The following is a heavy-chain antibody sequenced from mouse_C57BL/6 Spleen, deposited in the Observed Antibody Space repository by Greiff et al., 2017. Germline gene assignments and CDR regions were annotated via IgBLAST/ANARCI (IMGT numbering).Heavy chain of an antibody. CDR3: ARDSSWFAY. D-gene: IGHD2-12*01. CDR1: GYTFTSYW. J-gene: IGHJ3*01. CDR2: IDPTAGDT. Sequence: QVQLQQPGAELVRPGASVKLSCKASGYTFTSYWMHWVKQRPGQGLEWIGGIDPTAGDTNYNQKFKGKATLTVDKSSSTAYMQLSSLTSEDAAVYYCARDSSWFAYWGQGTTLTVSA. V-gene: IGHV1-69*02.